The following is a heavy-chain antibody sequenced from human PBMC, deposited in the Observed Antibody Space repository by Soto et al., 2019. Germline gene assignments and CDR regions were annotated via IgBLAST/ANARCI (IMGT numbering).Heavy chain of an antibody. CDR3: AATGPYYDSSGYY. J-gene: IGHJ4*02. V-gene: IGHV4-39*01. D-gene: IGHD3-22*01. CDR2: IYYSGST. Sequence: QLQLQESGPGLVKPSETLSLTCTVSGGSISSSSYYWGWIRQPPGKGLEWIGSIYYSGSTYYNPSLKSRVTIPVDTSNNQFSLKLSSVTAADTAVYYCAATGPYYDSSGYYWGQGTLVTVSS. CDR1: GGSISSSSYY.